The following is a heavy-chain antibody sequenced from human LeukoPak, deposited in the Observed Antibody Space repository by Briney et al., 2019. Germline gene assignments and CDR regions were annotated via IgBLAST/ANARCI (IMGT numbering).Heavy chain of an antibody. Sequence: PSETLSLTCTVSGGSISSNSYYWGWIRQPPGKGLEWIGSIYYSASTYYNPSLKSRVTISVDTSKNQFSLKLSSVTAADTAVYYWARVYYDFWSGYYPEYYFDYWGQGTLVTVSS. CDR3: ARVYYDFWSGYYPEYYFDY. D-gene: IGHD3-3*01. V-gene: IGHV4-39*07. J-gene: IGHJ4*02. CDR1: GGSISSNSYY. CDR2: IYYSAST.